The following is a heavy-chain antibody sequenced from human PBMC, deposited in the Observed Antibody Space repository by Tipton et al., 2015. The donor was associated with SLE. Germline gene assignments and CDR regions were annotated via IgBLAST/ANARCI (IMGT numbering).Heavy chain of an antibody. V-gene: IGHV1-18*01. CDR2: ISAYNGNA. CDR1: GYTFTSYG. D-gene: IGHD4-17*01. Sequence: QSGAEVKKPGASVKVSCKASGYTFTSYGISWVRQAPGQGLEWMGWISAYNGNANYAQKLQGRVTMTTDTSTSTAYMELRSLRSDDTAVYYCARDLTTVTSFMWYFDLWGRGTLVTVSS. J-gene: IGHJ2*01. CDR3: ARDLTTVTSFMWYFDL.